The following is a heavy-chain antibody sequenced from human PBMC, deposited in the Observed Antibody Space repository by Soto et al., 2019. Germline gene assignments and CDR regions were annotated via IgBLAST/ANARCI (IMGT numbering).Heavy chain of an antibody. CDR3: ARDFPPRPYYYDQPMGRDWFDP. J-gene: IGHJ5*02. V-gene: IGHV1-69*13. D-gene: IGHD3-22*01. Sequence: SVKVACKASGGTFSSYAISWVRQAPGQGLEWMGGIIPIFGTANYAQKFQGRVTITADESTSTAYMELSSLRSEDTAVYYCARDFPPRPYYYDQPMGRDWFDPWGQGTLVTVSS. CDR2: IIPIFGTA. CDR1: GGTFSSYA.